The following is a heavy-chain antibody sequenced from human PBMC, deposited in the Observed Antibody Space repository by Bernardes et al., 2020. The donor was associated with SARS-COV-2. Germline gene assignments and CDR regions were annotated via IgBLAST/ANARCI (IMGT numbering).Heavy chain of an antibody. CDR3: ARESSMVRGVIYLYYYYGMDV. CDR2: ISYDGSNK. Sequence: VGSLLLSCAASGFTFSSYAMHWVRQAPGPGLEWVAVISYDGSNKYYADSVKGRFTISRDNSKNTLYLQMNSLRAEDTAVYYCARESSMVRGVIYLYYYYGMDVWGQGTTVTVSS. CDR1: GFTFSSYA. V-gene: IGHV3-30-3*01. J-gene: IGHJ6*02. D-gene: IGHD3-10*01.